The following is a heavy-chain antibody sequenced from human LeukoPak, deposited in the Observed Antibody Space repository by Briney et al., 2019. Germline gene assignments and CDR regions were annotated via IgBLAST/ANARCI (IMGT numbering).Heavy chain of an antibody. CDR1: GGTFSSYA. D-gene: IGHD1-1*01. Sequence: SVKVSCKASGGTFSSYAISWVRQAPGQGLEWMGGIIPIFGTANYAQKFQGRVTITADESTSTAYMELSSLRSEDTAVYYCCVIKTGNEYYYYYYMDVWGKGTTVTVSS. J-gene: IGHJ6*03. V-gene: IGHV1-69*13. CDR3: CVIKTGNEYYYYYYMDV. CDR2: IIPIFGTA.